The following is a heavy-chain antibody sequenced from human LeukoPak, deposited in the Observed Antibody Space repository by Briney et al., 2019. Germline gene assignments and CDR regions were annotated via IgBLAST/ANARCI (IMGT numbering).Heavy chain of an antibody. CDR3: AKGRRVVVAATDWFDP. D-gene: IGHD2-15*01. Sequence: SQTLSLTCPISGGSVSSNSAAWNWIRQSPSRGLEWLGRTYYRSKWYNDYAVSVKSRITINPDTSKNQFSLQLNSVTPEDTAVYYCAKGRRVVVAATDWFDPWGQGTLVTVSS. V-gene: IGHV6-1*01. J-gene: IGHJ5*02. CDR1: GGSVSSNSAA. CDR2: TYYRSKWYN.